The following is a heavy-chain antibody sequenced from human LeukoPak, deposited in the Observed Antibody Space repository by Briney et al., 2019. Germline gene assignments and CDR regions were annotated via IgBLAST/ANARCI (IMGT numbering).Heavy chain of an antibody. Sequence: GGSLRLSCAASGFTFSSYSMNWVRQAPGKGLGWVSSISSSRSYIYYADSVKGGFTISRDNAKNSLYLQMNSLRAEDTAVYYCARVQWGSTSDYWGQGTLVTVSS. CDR3: ARVQWGSTSDY. CDR2: ISSSRSYI. CDR1: GFTFSSYS. V-gene: IGHV3-21*01. D-gene: IGHD2-2*01. J-gene: IGHJ4*02.